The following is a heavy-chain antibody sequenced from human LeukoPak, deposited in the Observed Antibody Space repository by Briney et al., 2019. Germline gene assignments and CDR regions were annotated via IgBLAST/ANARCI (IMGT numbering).Heavy chain of an antibody. V-gene: IGHV3-33*06. CDR2: IWSDGSNQ. CDR3: AKDSGSSSYKYFQH. D-gene: IGHD6-13*01. Sequence: GGSLRLSCAASGFTFSGYGMHWVRQAPGKGLEWVAVIWSDGSNQYYADSVKGRFTISRDNSKNTLYLQMNSLRAEDTAVYYCAKDSGSSSYKYFQHWGQGTLVTVSS. CDR1: GFTFSGYG. J-gene: IGHJ1*01.